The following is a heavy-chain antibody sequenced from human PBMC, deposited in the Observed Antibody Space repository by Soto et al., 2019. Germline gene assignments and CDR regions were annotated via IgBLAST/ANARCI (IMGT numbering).Heavy chain of an antibody. V-gene: IGHV4-59*01. J-gene: IGHJ5*02. CDR1: GGSISSYY. Sequence: SGTLSLTCTVSGGSISSYYWSWIRQPPGKGLEWIGYIYYSGITDYNPSLKSRVTISVDTSKNQLSLKLSSVTAADTAVYYCAREGRDFWSGYSKWFDPWGQGTLVTVSS. CDR2: IYYSGIT. CDR3: AREGRDFWSGYSKWFDP. D-gene: IGHD3-3*01.